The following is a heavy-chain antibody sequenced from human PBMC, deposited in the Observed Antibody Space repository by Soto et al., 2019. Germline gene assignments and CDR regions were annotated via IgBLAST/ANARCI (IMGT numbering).Heavy chain of an antibody. CDR2: ISAYNGNT. V-gene: IGHV1-18*04. CDR3: ARVELLPNWFDP. Sequence: ASVKVSCKASGFSFSDYFMHWVRQAPGQGLEWMGWISAYNGNTNYAQKLQGRATMTTDTSTSTAYMELRSLRSDDTAAYYCARVELLPNWFDPWGQGTLVTVSS. CDR1: GFSFSDYF. D-gene: IGHD2-15*01. J-gene: IGHJ5*02.